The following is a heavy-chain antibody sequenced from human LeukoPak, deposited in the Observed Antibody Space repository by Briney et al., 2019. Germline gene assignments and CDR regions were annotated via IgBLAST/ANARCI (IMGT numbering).Heavy chain of an antibody. Sequence: SVKVSCKASGGTFSSYAIRWVRQAPGQGLEWMGGIIPIFGTANYAQKFQGRVTITADESTSTAYMELSSLRSEDTAVYYCAGLLWFQGDGMDVWGKGTTVTVFS. V-gene: IGHV1-69*13. CDR1: GGTFSSYA. CDR2: IIPIFGTA. CDR3: AGLLWFQGDGMDV. J-gene: IGHJ6*04. D-gene: IGHD3-10*01.